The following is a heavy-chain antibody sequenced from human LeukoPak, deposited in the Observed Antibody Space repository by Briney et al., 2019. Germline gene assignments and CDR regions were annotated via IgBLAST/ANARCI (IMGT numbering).Heavy chain of an antibody. J-gene: IGHJ4*02. Sequence: SETLSLTCTVSGGSISSYYWNWIRQPAGKGLEWIGRIYTSGGIDYNPSLRSRVTISINTAKNQFSLKVSFVTAADTAVYYCARARAIFGVVTYFDSWGQGTLVTVSS. CDR3: ARARAIFGVVTYFDS. V-gene: IGHV4-4*07. CDR2: IYTSGGI. CDR1: GGSISSYY. D-gene: IGHD3-3*01.